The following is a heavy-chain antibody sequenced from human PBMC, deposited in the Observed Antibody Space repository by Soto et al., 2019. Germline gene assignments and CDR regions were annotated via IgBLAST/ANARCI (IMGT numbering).Heavy chain of an antibody. CDR3: ARRGRIAARPGPYYYYGMDV. CDR2: IYPGDSDT. D-gene: IGHD6-6*01. CDR1: GYSFTSYW. Sequence: GESLKISCKGSGYSFTSYWIGWVRQMPGKGLEWMGIIYPGDSDTRYSPSFQGQVTISADKSISTAYLQWSSLKASDTAMYYCARRGRIAARPGPYYYYGMDVWGEGNTVTVSS. V-gene: IGHV5-51*01. J-gene: IGHJ6*04.